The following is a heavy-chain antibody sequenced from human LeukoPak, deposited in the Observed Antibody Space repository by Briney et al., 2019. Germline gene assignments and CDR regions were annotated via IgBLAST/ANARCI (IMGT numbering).Heavy chain of an antibody. V-gene: IGHV4-30-2*01. CDR1: GGSISSGGYS. CDR2: IYHSGST. CDR3: ALLARAVTKALKRGVGLDY. Sequence: PSQTLSPTCAVSGGSISSGGYSWSWIRQPPGKGLEWIGYIYHSGSTYYNPSLKSRVTISVDRSKNQFSLKLSSVTAADTAVYYCALLARAVTKALKRGVGLDYWGQGTLVTVSS. D-gene: IGHD4-17*01. J-gene: IGHJ4*02.